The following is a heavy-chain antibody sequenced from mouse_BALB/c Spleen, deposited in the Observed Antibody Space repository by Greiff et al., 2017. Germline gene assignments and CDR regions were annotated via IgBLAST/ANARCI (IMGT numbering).Heavy chain of an antibody. J-gene: IGHJ2*01. CDR2: IDPANGNT. D-gene: IGHD2-10*02. CDR3: AGGYGNFDFDD. Sequence: EVQLQQSGAELVKPGASVKLSCTASGFNIKDTYMHWVKPRPEQGLEWIGRIDPANGNTKYDPKFQGKATITADTSSNTAYLQLSSLTSEDTAVYYCAGGYGNFDFDDWGQGTTLTVSS. V-gene: IGHV14-3*02. CDR1: GFNIKDTY.